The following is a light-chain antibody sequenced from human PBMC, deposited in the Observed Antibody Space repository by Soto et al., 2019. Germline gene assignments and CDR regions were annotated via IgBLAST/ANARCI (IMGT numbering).Light chain of an antibody. Sequence: TVSPDTLSLSRGERATLFCRASQSVSSSSLAWYQQRPGQAPRLLIYGTSSRATGIPDRFSGSGSGTDFTLTISRLEPDDFAVYFCHRYGSATRVTFGQGTRLDI. CDR3: HRYGSATRVT. V-gene: IGKV3-20*01. J-gene: IGKJ5*01. CDR1: QSVSSSS. CDR2: GTS.